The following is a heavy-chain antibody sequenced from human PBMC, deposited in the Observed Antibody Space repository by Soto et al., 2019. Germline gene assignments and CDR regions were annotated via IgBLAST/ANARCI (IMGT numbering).Heavy chain of an antibody. V-gene: IGHV4-34*01. D-gene: IGHD3-16*01. CDR3: ARAPLRPWRGNDFDY. CDR1: GGSFSGYY. J-gene: IGHJ4*02. Sequence: SETLSLTCAVYGGSFSGYYWSWIRQPPGKGLEWIGEINHSGSTNYNPSLKSRVTISVDTSKNQFSLKLSSVTAADTAVYYCARAPLRPWRGNDFDYWGQGTLVTVSS. CDR2: INHSGST.